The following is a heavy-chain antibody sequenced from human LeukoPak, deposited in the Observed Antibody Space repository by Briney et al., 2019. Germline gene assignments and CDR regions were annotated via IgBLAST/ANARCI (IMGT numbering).Heavy chain of an antibody. CDR2: IKQDGSEK. D-gene: IGHD5-12*01. Sequence: GGSPRLSCAASGFTFSSYWMSWVRQAPGKGLEGVANIKQDGSEKYYVDSVKGRFTISRDNAKNSLYLQMNSLRAEDTAVYYCARARTRGYSGYGEGYWGQGTLVTVSS. CDR3: ARARTRGYSGYGEGY. V-gene: IGHV3-7*03. CDR1: GFTFSSYW. J-gene: IGHJ4*02.